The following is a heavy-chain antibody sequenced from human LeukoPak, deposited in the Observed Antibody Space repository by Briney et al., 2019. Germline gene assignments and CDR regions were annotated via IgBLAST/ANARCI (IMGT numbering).Heavy chain of an antibody. CDR3: ARGQGIAVADDAEYFQH. CDR2: INPSGGST. Sequence: ASVKVSCKASGYTFTSYYMHWVRQAPGQGLEWMGIINPSGGSTSYAQKFQGRVTMTRDTSTSTVYMELSSLRSEDTAVYYCARGQGIAVADDAEYFQHWGQGTLVTVSS. J-gene: IGHJ1*01. D-gene: IGHD6-19*01. CDR1: GYTFTSYY. V-gene: IGHV1-46*01.